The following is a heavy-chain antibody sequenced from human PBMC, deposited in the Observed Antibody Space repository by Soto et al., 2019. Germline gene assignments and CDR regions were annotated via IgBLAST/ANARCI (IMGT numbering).Heavy chain of an antibody. V-gene: IGHV4-39*01. Sequence: QLQLQESGPGLVKPSETLSLTCTVSGGSISSSSYYWGWIRQPPGKGLEWIGSIYYSGSTYYNPSLKSRVTISVDTSKNQFSLKLSSVTAADTAVYYCARQDARGYCSGGSCYSDGSSYFDYWGQGTLVTVSS. CDR1: GGSISSSSYY. CDR2: IYYSGST. D-gene: IGHD2-15*01. CDR3: ARQDARGYCSGGSCYSDGSSYFDY. J-gene: IGHJ4*02.